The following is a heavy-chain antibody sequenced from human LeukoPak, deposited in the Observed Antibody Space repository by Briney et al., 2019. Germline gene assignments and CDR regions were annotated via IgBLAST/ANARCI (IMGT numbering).Heavy chain of an antibody. CDR3: ARDYGDYYDSSGFDY. Sequence: GGSLRLSCAASGFTVSSNYMSWVRQAPGKGLEWVSVIYSGGSTYYADSVKGRFTISRDNFKNTLYLQMNSLRAEDTAVYYCARDYGDYYDSSGFDYWGQGTLVTVSS. CDR2: IYSGGST. D-gene: IGHD3-22*01. J-gene: IGHJ4*02. CDR1: GFTVSSNY. V-gene: IGHV3-53*01.